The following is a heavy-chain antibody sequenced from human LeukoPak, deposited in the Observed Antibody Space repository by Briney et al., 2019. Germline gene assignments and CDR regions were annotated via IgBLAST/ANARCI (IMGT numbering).Heavy chain of an antibody. CDR3: ATYGSGSYYTGGWDI. CDR1: GFTFSSYS. V-gene: IGHV3-21*01. CDR2: ISSSSSYI. Sequence: GGSLRLSCAASGFTFSSYSMNWVRQAPGKGLEWVSSISSSSSYIYYADSVKGRFTISRDNAKNSLYLQMNSLRAEDTAVYYCATYGSGSYYTGGWDIWGQGTMVTVSS. D-gene: IGHD3-10*01. J-gene: IGHJ3*02.